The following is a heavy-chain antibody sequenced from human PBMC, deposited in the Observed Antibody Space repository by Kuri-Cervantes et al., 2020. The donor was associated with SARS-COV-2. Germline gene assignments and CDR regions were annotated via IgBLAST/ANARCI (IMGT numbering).Heavy chain of an antibody. D-gene: IGHD6-19*01. J-gene: IGHJ4*02. CDR2: ISYDGRNT. V-gene: IGHV3-30*04. Sequence: GESLKISLSASGFMFSDYAIDWVRQAPGKGLEWVTSISYDGRNTKYANSVKGRFNISRDNYKNVVYLQMNSLRVEDRAIYYCVRDPWRADISCWKRPFDYWGQGTLVTVSS. CDR1: GFMFSDYA. CDR3: VRDPWRADISCWKRPFDY.